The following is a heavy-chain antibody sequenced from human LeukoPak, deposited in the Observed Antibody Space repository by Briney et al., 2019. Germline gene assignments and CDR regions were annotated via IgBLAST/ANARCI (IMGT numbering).Heavy chain of an antibody. CDR2: IIPIFGTA. J-gene: IGHJ5*02. V-gene: IGHV1-69*05. CDR3: ARVVGATFLLVGFGWFDR. CDR1: GGTFSSYA. D-gene: IGHD1-26*01. Sequence: GASVKVSCKASGGTFSSYAISWVRQAPGQGLEWMGGIIPIFGTANYAQKFQGRVTITTDESTSTAYMELSSLRSEDTAVYYCARVVGATFLLVGFGWFDRWGQGTLVTVSS.